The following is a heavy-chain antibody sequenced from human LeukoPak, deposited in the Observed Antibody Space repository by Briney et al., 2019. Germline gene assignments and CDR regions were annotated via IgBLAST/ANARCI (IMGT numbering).Heavy chain of an antibody. Sequence: SETLSLTCAVYGESFSGYYWSWIRQPPGKGLEWIGEINHGGSTKYTPSLTGRVTISVDTSKNQFSLKLTSVTAADTAVYYCARGYHWNLDYWGQGTLVTISS. V-gene: IGHV4-34*01. D-gene: IGHD1-20*01. CDR2: INHGGST. CDR3: ARGYHWNLDY. J-gene: IGHJ4*02. CDR1: GESFSGYY.